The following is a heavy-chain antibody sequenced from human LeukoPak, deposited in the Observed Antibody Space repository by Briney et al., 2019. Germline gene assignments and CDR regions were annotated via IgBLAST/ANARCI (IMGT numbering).Heavy chain of an antibody. CDR3: AKDEYIVVVPAAIYYYYGMDV. Sequence: GGSLRLSCAASGFTFSSYGMHWVRQAPGKGLEWVAVISYDGSNKYYADSVKGRFTISRDNSKNTLYLQMNSLRAEDTAVYYCAKDEYIVVVPAAIYYYYGMDVWGKGTTVTVSS. CDR2: ISYDGSNK. V-gene: IGHV3-30*18. D-gene: IGHD2-2*01. J-gene: IGHJ6*04. CDR1: GFTFSSYG.